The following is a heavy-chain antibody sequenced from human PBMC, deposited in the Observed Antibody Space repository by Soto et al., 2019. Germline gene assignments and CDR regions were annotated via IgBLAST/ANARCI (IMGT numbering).Heavy chain of an antibody. J-gene: IGHJ5*02. V-gene: IGHV1-18*01. Sequence: QVQLVQSGAEVKEPGASVKVSCKASGYTFTSYTISWVRQAPGQGLEWMGRISPYNGNTNYAQKLQGRVTMTKYTSTSIASMELRSLTSDDTAVYYCARVVGALGHWFDPWGQGTLVTVSS. CDR3: ARVVGALGHWFDP. D-gene: IGHD1-26*01. CDR1: GYTFTSYT. CDR2: ISPYNGNT.